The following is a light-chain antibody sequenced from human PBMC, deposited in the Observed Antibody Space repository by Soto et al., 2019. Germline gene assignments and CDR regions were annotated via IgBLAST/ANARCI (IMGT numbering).Light chain of an antibody. CDR2: GAS. Sequence: EIVMTQSPATLSVSPGEGATLSSRAGQSISANLAWYQQNHGQTPRILIYGASTRDSGVPAKFSGSGSGTEFTLPISRLQSEDFAVYYCQQYNNWPRTFGQGTKVDIK. V-gene: IGKV3-15*01. J-gene: IGKJ1*01. CDR3: QQYNNWPRT. CDR1: QSISAN.